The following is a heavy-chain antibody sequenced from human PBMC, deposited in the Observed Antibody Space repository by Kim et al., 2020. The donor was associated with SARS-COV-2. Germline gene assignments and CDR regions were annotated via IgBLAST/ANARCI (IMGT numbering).Heavy chain of an antibody. V-gene: IGHV4-59*01. D-gene: IGHD3-22*01. Sequence: SETLSLTCTVSGGSISSYYWSWIRQPPGKGLEWIGYIYYSGSTNYNPSLKSRVTISVDTSKNQFSLKLSSVTTADTAVYYCAGSYYYDSSGYYWSQGYFDYCGQGTLLTVS. CDR2: IYYSGST. CDR1: GGSISSYY. CDR3: AGSYYYDSSGYYWSQGYFDY. J-gene: IGHJ4*02.